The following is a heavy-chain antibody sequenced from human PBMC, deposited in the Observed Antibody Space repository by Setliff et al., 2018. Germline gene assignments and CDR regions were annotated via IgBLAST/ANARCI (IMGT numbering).Heavy chain of an antibody. V-gene: IGHV1-46*01. J-gene: IGHJ4*02. CDR3: ARALDYLDY. CDR2: INLGGGST. Sequence: ASVKVSCKASGYTFTNYGISWVRQAPGQGLEWMGLINLGGGSTSYAQKFQGRVTMTADTSTSTVYMELSSLRSEDTAVYYCARALDYLDYWGQGTLVTVSS. CDR1: GYTFTNYG.